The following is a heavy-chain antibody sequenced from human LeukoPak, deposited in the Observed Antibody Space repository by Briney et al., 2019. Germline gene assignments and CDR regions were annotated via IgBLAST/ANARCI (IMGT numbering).Heavy chain of an antibody. CDR1: GGSISSGGYY. CDR2: IYYSGST. V-gene: IGHV4-31*03. Sequence: SETLSLTCTVSGGSISSGGYYWSWIRQHPGKGLEWIGYIYYSGSTYYNPSLKSRVTISVDTSKNQFSLKLSSVTAADTAVYYCAREVWGYSYAYGGLDPWGQGTLVTVSS. D-gene: IGHD5-18*01. J-gene: IGHJ5*02. CDR3: AREVWGYSYAYGGLDP.